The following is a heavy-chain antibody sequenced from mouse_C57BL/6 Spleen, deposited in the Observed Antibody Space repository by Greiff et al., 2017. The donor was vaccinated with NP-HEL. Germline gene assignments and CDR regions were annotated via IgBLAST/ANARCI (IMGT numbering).Heavy chain of an antibody. CDR1: GFNIKNTY. CDR3: ALGYYGSSYGLVYFDY. D-gene: IGHD1-1*01. Sequence: EVQLQQSVAELVRPGASVKLSCTASGFNIKNTYMHWVKQRPEQGLEWIGRIDPANGNTTYAPKFQGKATITADTSSHTAYLQLSSLTSEDTSSYYCALGYYGSSYGLVYFDYWGQGTTLTVSS. CDR2: IDPANGNT. J-gene: IGHJ2*01. V-gene: IGHV14-3*01.